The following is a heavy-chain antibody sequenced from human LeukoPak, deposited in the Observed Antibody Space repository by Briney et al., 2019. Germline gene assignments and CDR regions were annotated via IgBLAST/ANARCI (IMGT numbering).Heavy chain of an antibody. D-gene: IGHD1-26*01. CDR1: GFTFSSYG. J-gene: IGHJ4*02. Sequence: GGSLRLSCAASGFTFSSYGMHWVRQAPGKGLEWVAVIWYDGSRTHYADSLKGRFTISRDNSKDTAFLQMNSLTVEDTATYYCAGAISKGAGIDSWGQGTLVTVSS. CDR2: IWYDGSRT. V-gene: IGHV3-33*03. CDR3: AGAISKGAGIDS.